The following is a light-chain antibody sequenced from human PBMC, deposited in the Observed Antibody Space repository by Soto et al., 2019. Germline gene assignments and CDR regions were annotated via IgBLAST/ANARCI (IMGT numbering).Light chain of an antibody. Sequence: DIQMTQSPSTLSASVGDRVTITCRASQSISSWLAWYQQKPRKAPKLLIYDASSLESGVPSRFSGSGSGTKFTLTISSLQPDDFATYYCQQYNSYSGTFGQGTKV. J-gene: IGKJ1*01. CDR1: QSISSW. V-gene: IGKV1-5*01. CDR2: DAS. CDR3: QQYNSYSGT.